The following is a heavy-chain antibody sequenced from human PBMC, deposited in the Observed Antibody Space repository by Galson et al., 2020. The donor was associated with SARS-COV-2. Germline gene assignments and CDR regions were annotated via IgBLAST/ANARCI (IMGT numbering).Heavy chain of an antibody. D-gene: IGHD6-19*01. CDR2: INHSGST. J-gene: IGHJ4*02. V-gene: IGHV4-34*01. Sequence: SETLSLTCAVYGGSFSGYYWSWIRQPPGKGLEWIGEINHSGSTSYIPSLKSRVSISVDMSKNHFSLKLSSVTAADTAVYYCGRLGSGSYGGRLCDYWGQGTLVIVSS. CDR1: GGSFSGYY. CDR3: GRLGSGSYGGRLCDY.